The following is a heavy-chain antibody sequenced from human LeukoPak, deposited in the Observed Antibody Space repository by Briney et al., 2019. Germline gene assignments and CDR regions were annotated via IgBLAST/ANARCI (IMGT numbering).Heavy chain of an antibody. D-gene: IGHD2-15*01. CDR3: ARERDDCSGGSCYPAVFDY. CDR2: ISSSGSTI. J-gene: IGHJ4*02. V-gene: IGHV3-48*03. Sequence: PGGSLRLSCAASGFTFSSYAMSWVRQAPGKGLEWVSYISSSGSTIYYADSVKGRFTISRDNAKNSLYLQMNSLRAEDTAVYYCARERDDCSGGSCYPAVFDYWGQGTLVTVSS. CDR1: GFTFSSYA.